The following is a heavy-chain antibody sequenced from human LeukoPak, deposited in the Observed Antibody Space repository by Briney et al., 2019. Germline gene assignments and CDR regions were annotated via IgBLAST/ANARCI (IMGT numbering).Heavy chain of an antibody. CDR1: GGTFSSYA. CDR2: IIPIFGTA. V-gene: IGHV1-69*13. J-gene: IGHJ4*02. Sequence: GASVKVSCKASGGTFSSYAISWVRQAPGQGLEWMGGIIPIFGTANYAQKFQGRVTITADESTSTAYMELSRLRSDDTAVYYCAPITGVAGTGYWGQGTLVTVSS. D-gene: IGHD6-19*01. CDR3: APITGVAGTGY.